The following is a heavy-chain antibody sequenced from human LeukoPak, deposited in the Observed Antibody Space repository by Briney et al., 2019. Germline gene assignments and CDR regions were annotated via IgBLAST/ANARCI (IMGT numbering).Heavy chain of an antibody. CDR3: ARGSVVVTATYAFDI. J-gene: IGHJ3*02. Sequence: PSQTLSLTCTVSGGSISSGGYYWSWIRQHPGEGLEWIGYIYYSGSTYYNPSLKSRVTISVDTSKNQFSLKLSSVTAADTAVYYCARGSVVVTATYAFDIWGQGTMVTVSS. CDR1: GGSISSGGYY. CDR2: IYYSGST. V-gene: IGHV4-31*03. D-gene: IGHD2-21*02.